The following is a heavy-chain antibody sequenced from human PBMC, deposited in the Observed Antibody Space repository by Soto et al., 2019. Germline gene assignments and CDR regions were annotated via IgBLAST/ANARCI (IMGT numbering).Heavy chain of an antibody. Sequence: GESLKISCKGSGYNFTNYWIGWVRQMPGKGLEWMGIIYPGDSESRYSPSFQGQVTISADKSISTAYLQWSSLKASDTAMYYCARLHSSRRYNFDSWGQGTLVTVSS. CDR2: IYPGDSES. D-gene: IGHD6-13*01. CDR3: ARLHSSRRYNFDS. V-gene: IGHV5-51*01. CDR1: GYNFTNYW. J-gene: IGHJ4*02.